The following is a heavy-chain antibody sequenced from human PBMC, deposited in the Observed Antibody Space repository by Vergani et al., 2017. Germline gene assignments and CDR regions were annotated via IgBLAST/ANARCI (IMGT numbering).Heavy chain of an antibody. J-gene: IGHJ6*02. CDR3: ARDPDIVVVPAAPYYYYYYGMDV. D-gene: IGHD2-2*01. CDR2: ISAYNGNT. Sequence: QVQLVQSGAEVKKPGASVKVSCKASGYTFTSYGISWVRQAPGQGLEWMGWISAYNGNTNYAQKLQGRVTMTKDTSTSTAYMELRSLRSDDTAGYYCARDPDIVVVPAAPYYYYYYGMDVWGQGTTVTVSS. V-gene: IGHV1-18*04. CDR1: GYTFTSYG.